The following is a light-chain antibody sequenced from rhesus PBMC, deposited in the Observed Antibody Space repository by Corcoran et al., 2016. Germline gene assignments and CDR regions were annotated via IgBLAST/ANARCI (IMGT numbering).Light chain of an antibody. V-gene: IGKV1-38*01. CDR3: QQRNSYPLT. CDR2: NAA. J-gene: IGKJ4*01. CDR1: QGISSY. Sequence: DIQLTQSPSSLSASVGDRVTITCRASQGISSYLAWYQQKSGKAPKLMIYNAANVESGVPSRFSGIGSGTEFTLTISSLQPEDFATYYCQQRNSYPLTFGGGTKVEIK.